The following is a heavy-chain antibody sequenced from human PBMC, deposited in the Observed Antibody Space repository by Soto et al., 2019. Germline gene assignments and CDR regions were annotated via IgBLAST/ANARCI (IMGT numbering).Heavy chain of an antibody. V-gene: IGHV5-10-1*01. Sequence: EVQLVQSGAEVKKPGESLRISCKGSGYSFTSYWISWVRQMPGKGLVWMGRIDPTDSYINYSPSVQGHVTISADQSISTAYLQWSSRKASDTAMYYCARLPLAAAYSDANPWGQGTLVTVSS. J-gene: IGHJ5*02. D-gene: IGHD6-13*01. CDR1: GYSFTSYW. CDR3: ARLPLAAAYSDANP. CDR2: IDPTDSYI.